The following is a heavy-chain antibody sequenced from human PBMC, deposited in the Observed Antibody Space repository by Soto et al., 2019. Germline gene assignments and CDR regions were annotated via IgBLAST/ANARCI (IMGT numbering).Heavy chain of an antibody. D-gene: IGHD6-13*01. J-gene: IGHJ5*02. CDR2: MNPNSGNK. CDR1: GYTSNSND. V-gene: IGHV1-8*01. Sequence: QVQLVQSGAEVKKPGASVKVSCKASGYTSNSNDINWWRRAPGQGLEWMGGMNPNSGNKGYAQKFQDRVTMTRNSSISTAYMELSSLRSEDTAVYYCARGNRGRGYWFDPWGQGTLVTVSS. CDR3: ARGNRGRGYWFDP.